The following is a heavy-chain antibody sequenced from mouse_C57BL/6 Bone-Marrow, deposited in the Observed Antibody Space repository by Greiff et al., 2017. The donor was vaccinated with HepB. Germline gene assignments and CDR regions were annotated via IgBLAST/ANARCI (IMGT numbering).Heavy chain of an antibody. CDR3: TRERYDGYYVDY. CDR1: GYTFTSYW. CDR2: IYPGNSDT. V-gene: IGHV1-5*01. J-gene: IGHJ2*01. D-gene: IGHD2-3*01. Sequence: VQLQQSGTVLARPGASVKMSCKTSGYTFTSYWMHWVNQRPGQGLEWIGAIYPGNSDTSYNQKFKGKAKLTAVTSASTAYMELSSLTNEDSAVYYCTRERYDGYYVDYWGQGTTLTVSS.